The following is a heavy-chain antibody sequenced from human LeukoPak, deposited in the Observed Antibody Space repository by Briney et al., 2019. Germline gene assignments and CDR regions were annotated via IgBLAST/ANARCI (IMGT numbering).Heavy chain of an antibody. CDR2: ISDIGSI. D-gene: IGHD2/OR15-2a*01. CDR1: GGSISSYY. J-gene: IGHJ4*02. Sequence: SETLSLTCTVSGGSISSYYWSWIRQPPGKGLEWIAYISDIGSINYNPSLKSRVTISLETSKNQFSLKLSSVTAEDTAVYYCAGHHPRNTVDFWGQGTLVTVSS. V-gene: IGHV4-59*08. CDR3: AGHHPRNTVDF.